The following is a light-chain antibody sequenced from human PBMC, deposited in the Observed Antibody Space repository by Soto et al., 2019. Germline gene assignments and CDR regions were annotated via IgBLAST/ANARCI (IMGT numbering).Light chain of an antibody. CDR2: DAS. CDR3: QQLNGSPWT. J-gene: IGKJ1*01. Sequence: DIQMTQSPSTLSASVGDRVTITCRASQSLSRWLAWYQQKPGKAPKLLIYDASSLESGVPSRFSGSASVTEFALSVTLLQPDDFATYYCQQLNGSPWTFGQGTKVEI. CDR1: QSLSRW. V-gene: IGKV1-5*01.